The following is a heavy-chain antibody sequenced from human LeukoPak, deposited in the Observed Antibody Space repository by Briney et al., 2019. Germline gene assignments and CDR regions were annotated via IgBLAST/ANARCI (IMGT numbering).Heavy chain of an antibody. CDR2: ISGSGGST. J-gene: IGHJ4*02. CDR1: GFTFSSYW. Sequence: PGGSLRLSCAASGFTFSSYWMHWVRQVPGKGLEWVSAISGSGGSTYYADSVKGRFTITRDNSKNTLYLQMNSLRAEDTAVYYCAKDFSRSVYGSAPYWGQGTLVTVSS. V-gene: IGHV3-23*01. D-gene: IGHD3-10*01. CDR3: AKDFSRSVYGSAPY.